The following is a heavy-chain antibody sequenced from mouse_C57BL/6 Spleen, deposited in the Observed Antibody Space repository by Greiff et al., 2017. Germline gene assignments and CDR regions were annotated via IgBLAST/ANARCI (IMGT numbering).Heavy chain of an antibody. CDR2: INPNNGGT. J-gene: IGHJ2*01. CDR3: ARVYDGYYGGYYFDY. CDR1: GYTFTDYN. Sequence: EVQLQQSGPELVKPGASVKIPCKASGYTFTDYNMDWVKQSPGKSLEWIGDINPNNGGTIYNQKFKGKATLTVDKSSSTAYMELRSLTSEDTAVYYCARVYDGYYGGYYFDYWGQGTTLTVSS. V-gene: IGHV1-18*01. D-gene: IGHD2-3*01.